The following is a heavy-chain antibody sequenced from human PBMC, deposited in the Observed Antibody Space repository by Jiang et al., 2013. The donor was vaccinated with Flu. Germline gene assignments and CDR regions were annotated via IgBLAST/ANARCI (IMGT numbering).Heavy chain of an antibody. CDR3: ARDGCSGGSCLFFGY. D-gene: IGHD2-15*01. CDR2: IDSSSGTI. V-gene: IGHV3-48*01. Sequence: LSCVVSGFTFSTSSMNWVRQAPGKGLEWLSYIDSSSGTIYYSDAVKGRFTISRDNAKNSLYLQMNSLRAEDTAVYYCARDGCSGGSCLFFGYWGQGTLVTVSS. CDR1: GFTFSTSS. J-gene: IGHJ4*02.